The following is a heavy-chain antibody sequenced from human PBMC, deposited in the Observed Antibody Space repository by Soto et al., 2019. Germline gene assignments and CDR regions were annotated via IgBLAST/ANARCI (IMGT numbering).Heavy chain of an antibody. J-gene: IGHJ4*02. CDR3: ARGPYTTLDY. CDR1: GFTFSSHD. Sequence: PGGSLRLACAASGFTFSSHDMHWVRQAPGKGLEWVAFISHDGSDKYYADSVKGRFTISRDNSKNTLYLQMNSLRAEDTALDSCARGPYTTLDYWGKGNLVTVSS. D-gene: IGHD4-4*01. CDR2: ISHDGSDK. V-gene: IGHV3-30*03.